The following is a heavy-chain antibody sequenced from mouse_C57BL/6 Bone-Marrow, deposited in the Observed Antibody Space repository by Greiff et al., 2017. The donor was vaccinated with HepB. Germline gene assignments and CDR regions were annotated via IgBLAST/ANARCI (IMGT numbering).Heavy chain of an antibody. J-gene: IGHJ1*03. V-gene: IGHV5-4*03. D-gene: IGHD1-1*01. CDR2: ISDGGSYT. CDR1: GFTFSSYA. Sequence: EVKVVESGGGLVKPGGSLKLSCAASGFTFSSYAMSWVRQTPEKRLEWVATISDGGSYTYYPDNVKGRFTISRDNAKNNLYLQMSHLKSEDTAMYYCASDYYGSHWYFDVGGTGTTVTVSS. CDR3: ASDYYGSHWYFDV.